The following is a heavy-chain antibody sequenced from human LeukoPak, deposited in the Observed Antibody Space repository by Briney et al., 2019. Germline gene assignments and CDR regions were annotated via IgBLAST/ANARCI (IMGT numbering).Heavy chain of an antibody. CDR2: ISGSGGST. V-gene: IGHV3-23*01. J-gene: IGHJ4*02. Sequence: PGGSLRLSCAASGFTFSSYAMSWVRQAPGKGLEWVSAISGSGGSTYYADSVKGRFTISRDNSKNTLYLQMNSLRAEDTAVYYCASGYFGHYCSLTSCYAGVYWGEGALVTVSS. CDR3: ASGYFGHYCSLTSCYAGVY. D-gene: IGHD2-2*01. CDR1: GFTFSSYA.